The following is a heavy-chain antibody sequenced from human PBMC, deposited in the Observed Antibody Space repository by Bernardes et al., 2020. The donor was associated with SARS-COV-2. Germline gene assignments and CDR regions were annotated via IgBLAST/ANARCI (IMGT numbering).Heavy chain of an antibody. V-gene: IGHV4-34*01. CDR3: ARGQQVVVAATTYYYYYGMDV. Sequence: SETLSLTCAVYGGSFSGYYWSWIRQPPGKGLEWIGEINHSGSTNYNPSLKSRVTISVDTSKNQFSLKLSSVTAADTAVYYCARGQQVVVAATTYYYYYGMDVWG. CDR2: INHSGST. CDR1: GGSFSGYY. D-gene: IGHD2-15*01. J-gene: IGHJ6*02.